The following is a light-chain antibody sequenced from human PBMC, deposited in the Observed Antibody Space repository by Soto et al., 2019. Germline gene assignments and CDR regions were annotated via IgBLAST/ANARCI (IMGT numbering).Light chain of an antibody. J-gene: IGKJ1*01. Sequence: EIXMTQSPVTLSVSPGERATLSCRASQSVSSNLAWYQQKPGQAPSLLIYGAFTRATGIPARFSGTGSGTEFTLTISSLQSEDFALYYCQQYNDWPLTFGQGTKVEI. CDR1: QSVSSN. CDR2: GAF. V-gene: IGKV3-15*01. CDR3: QQYNDWPLT.